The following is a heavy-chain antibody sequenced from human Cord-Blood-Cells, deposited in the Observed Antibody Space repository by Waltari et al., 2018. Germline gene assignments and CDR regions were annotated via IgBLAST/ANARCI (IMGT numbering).Heavy chain of an antibody. CDR1: GGSISSSY. J-gene: IGHJ4*02. V-gene: IGHV4-59*01. CDR2: IYYSGRT. Sequence: QVQLQESGPGLVKPSETLSLTCTVSGGSISSSYWSLIRQPPGKGLEVIGYIYYSGRTNYNPALKSRVTSSVATSKNQFSLKLSSVTAADTAVYYCARAGWEDSSGFDYWGQGTLVTGSS. D-gene: IGHD6-19*01. CDR3: ARAGWEDSSGFDY.